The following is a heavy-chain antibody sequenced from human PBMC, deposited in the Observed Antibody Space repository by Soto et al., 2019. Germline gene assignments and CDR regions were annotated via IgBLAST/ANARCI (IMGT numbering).Heavy chain of an antibody. D-gene: IGHD6-13*01. CDR3: ARHVGDSSSWYYYYYGMDV. CDR1: GYSFTSYW. V-gene: IGHV5-51*01. CDR2: IYPGDSDT. J-gene: IGHJ6*02. Sequence: RGESLKISCKGSGYSFTSYWIGWVRQMPGKGLEWMGIIYPGDSDTRYSPSFQGQVTISADKSISTAYLQWSSLKASDTAMYYCARHVGDSSSWYYYYYGMDVWGQGTTVTVSS.